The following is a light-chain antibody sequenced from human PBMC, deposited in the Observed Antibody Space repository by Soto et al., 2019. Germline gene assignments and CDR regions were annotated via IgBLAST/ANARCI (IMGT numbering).Light chain of an antibody. Sequence: DIQMTQSPSTLSASVGDRVTITCRASQSVSIWLAWYQQKPGKAPKLLIYKASSLESGVTSRFSGSGSGTEFTPTISSLQPDDCATYYCQEYNSYTWTVGKGTKVEVK. CDR2: KAS. CDR1: QSVSIW. J-gene: IGKJ1*01. V-gene: IGKV1-5*03. CDR3: QEYNSYTWT.